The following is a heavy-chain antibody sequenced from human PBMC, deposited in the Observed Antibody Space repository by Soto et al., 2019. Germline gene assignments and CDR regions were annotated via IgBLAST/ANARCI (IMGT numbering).Heavy chain of an antibody. D-gene: IGHD1-26*01. J-gene: IGHJ4*02. V-gene: IGHV6-1*01. CDR3: AGRRAGDYYFDY. CDR2: TYYRSKWNN. Sequence: PSETLSLTCAISGDSVSSDTAAWIWVRQSPSRGLEWLGRTYYRSKWNNDYALSVKSRITISPDTSQNQFSLNLKSVTAADTAVYYCAGRRAGDYYFDYWGQGTLVTVSS. CDR1: GDSVSSDTAA.